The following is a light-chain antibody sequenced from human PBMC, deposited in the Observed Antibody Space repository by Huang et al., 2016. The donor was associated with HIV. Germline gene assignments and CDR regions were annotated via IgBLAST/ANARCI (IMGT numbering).Light chain of an antibody. CDR2: YAS. Sequence: EIVLTQSPATLSLSPGERATLSCRASQSVSSYLAWYQQKPGQAPRLVMYYASNRATGIPARFRGSGSGTDFTLTISSLEPEDFAVYYCQQRSNWPRLTFGGGTKVEIK. CDR3: QQRSNWPRLT. J-gene: IGKJ4*01. V-gene: IGKV3-11*01. CDR1: QSVSSY.